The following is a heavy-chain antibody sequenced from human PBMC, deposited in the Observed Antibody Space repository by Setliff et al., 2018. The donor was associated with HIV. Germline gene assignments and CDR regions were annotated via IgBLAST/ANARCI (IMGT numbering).Heavy chain of an antibody. Sequence: GGSLRLSCAASGFTFSSYSMNWVRQAPGKGLEWFSYISSSSSTIYYADPVKGRFTISRDNAKNSLYLQMNSLRAEDTAVYYCARAVHSGWYYFDYWGQGTLVTVSS. V-gene: IGHV3-48*01. CDR1: GFTFSSYS. CDR3: ARAVHSGWYYFDY. D-gene: IGHD6-19*01. CDR2: ISSSSSTI. J-gene: IGHJ4*02.